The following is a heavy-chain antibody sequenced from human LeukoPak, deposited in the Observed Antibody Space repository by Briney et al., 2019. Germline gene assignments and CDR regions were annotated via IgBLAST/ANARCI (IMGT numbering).Heavy chain of an antibody. D-gene: IGHD1-1*01. CDR3: AKDHSNWNPDY. CDR1: GFTFSSYG. CDR2: ISYDGSNK. Sequence: GGSLRLSCAASGFTFSSYGMHWVRQAPGKGLEWVAVISYDGSNKCYADSVKGRFTISRDNSKNTLYLQMNSLRAEDTAVYYCAKDHSNWNPDYWGQGTLVTVSS. V-gene: IGHV3-30*18. J-gene: IGHJ4*02.